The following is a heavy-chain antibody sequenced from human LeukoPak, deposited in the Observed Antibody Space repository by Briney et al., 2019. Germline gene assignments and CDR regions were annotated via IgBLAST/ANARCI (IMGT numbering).Heavy chain of an antibody. Sequence: SETLSLTCAVYGESFSAYYWNWIRQAPGKRLGWIGEIYHSETSNYNPALKSRVHISVDPSKKQFSLKLSSVTAADTAVYYCARSGTYQHSSSYDYWGQGTLVTVSS. CDR1: GESFSAYY. CDR2: IYHSETS. CDR3: ARSGTYQHSSSYDY. V-gene: IGHV4-34*01. J-gene: IGHJ4*02. D-gene: IGHD6-13*01.